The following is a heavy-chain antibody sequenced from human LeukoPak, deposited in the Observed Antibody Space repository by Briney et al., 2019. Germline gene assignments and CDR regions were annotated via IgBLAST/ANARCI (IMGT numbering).Heavy chain of an antibody. J-gene: IGHJ4*02. D-gene: IGHD4-11*01. CDR1: GFTFSSFA. CDR2: VSVSGDIS. CDR3: AKRSRTVTTIDS. Sequence: PGWSLRRSCAASGFTFSSFAMSWGRQAPEKGLEVVSAVSVSGDISYYADPVKGRFNISRDNSKNQLYLQMNSLRAEDTALYYCAKRSRTVTTIDSWGRGTLVTVSS. V-gene: IGHV3-23*01.